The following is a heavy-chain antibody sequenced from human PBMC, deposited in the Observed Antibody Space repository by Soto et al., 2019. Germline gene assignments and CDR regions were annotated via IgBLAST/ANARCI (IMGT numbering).Heavy chain of an antibody. Sequence: QVQLVQSGAAVKKPGSSVKVSCKASGGTFSSYAISCVRQAPGQGLEWLGGIIPIFGTANYAQKFQGRVTITADESTSTAYMERSSLRSEDTAVYYCAKALPPYDSRGQNWFDPWGQGTLVTVSS. CDR1: GGTFSSYA. J-gene: IGHJ5*02. CDR2: IIPIFGTA. V-gene: IGHV1-69*01. D-gene: IGHD3-22*01. CDR3: AKALPPYDSRGQNWFDP.